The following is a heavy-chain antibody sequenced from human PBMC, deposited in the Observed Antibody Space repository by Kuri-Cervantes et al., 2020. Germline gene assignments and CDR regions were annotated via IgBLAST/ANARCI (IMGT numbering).Heavy chain of an antibody. CDR1: GYTLTGNY. CDR3: ARGGSYLAPFDY. J-gene: IGHJ4*02. CDR2: INPSGGST. D-gene: IGHD1-26*01. Sequence: ASVKVSCKASGYTLTGNYMHWGLQAPGQGLEWMGIINPSGGSTSYAQKFQGRVTMTRDTSTSTVYMELSSLRSEDTAVYYCARGGSYLAPFDYWGQGTRVTVSS. V-gene: IGHV1-46*01.